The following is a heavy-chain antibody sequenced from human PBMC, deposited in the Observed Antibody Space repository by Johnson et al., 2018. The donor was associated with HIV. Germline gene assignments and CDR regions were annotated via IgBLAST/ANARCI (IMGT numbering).Heavy chain of an antibody. Sequence: QVQLVESGGGVVQPGGSLRLSCAASGLTFSSYGMHWVRQAPGKGLEWVAVIWYDGSNKYYADSVKGRFTISRDNSKSTLYLQMNSLSTEDTAVYYCARDGTTTYAFDIWGQGTMVTVSS. CDR2: IWYDGSNK. D-gene: IGHD1-7*01. V-gene: IGHV3-33*01. J-gene: IGHJ3*02. CDR3: ARDGTTTYAFDI. CDR1: GLTFSSYG.